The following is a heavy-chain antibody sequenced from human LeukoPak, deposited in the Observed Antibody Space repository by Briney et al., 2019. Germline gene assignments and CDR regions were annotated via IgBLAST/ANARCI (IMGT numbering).Heavy chain of an antibody. CDR3: ARRGYIDSSGYDY. CDR1: QFTFSNYG. V-gene: IGHV3-21*01. CDR2: ISGSSSDI. D-gene: IGHD3-22*01. J-gene: IGHJ4*02. Sequence: GGSLRLSCAASQFTFSNYGMNWVRQAPGKGLEWVSSISGSSSDIYYADSMKGRLTISRDNAKNSVYLQINSLRAEDTAIYYCARRGYIDSSGYDYWGQGTLVTVSS.